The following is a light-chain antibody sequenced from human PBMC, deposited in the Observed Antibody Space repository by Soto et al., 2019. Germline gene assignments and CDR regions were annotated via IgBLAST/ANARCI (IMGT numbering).Light chain of an antibody. V-gene: IGLV1-44*01. J-gene: IGLJ2*01. CDR2: SNN. CDR3: AAWDDRLNGVV. Sequence: QSVLTQPPSASGTPGQRVTISCSGSSSNIGSKTLNWYQQLPGTAPKLLIYSNNQRPSGVPDRFSGSKSGTSASLAISGLQYEEEADYYCAAWDDRLNGVVFGGGNKLTV. CDR1: SSNIGSKT.